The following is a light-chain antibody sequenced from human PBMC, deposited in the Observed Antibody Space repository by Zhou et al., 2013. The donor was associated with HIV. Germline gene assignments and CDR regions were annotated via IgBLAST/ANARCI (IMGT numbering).Light chain of an antibody. CDR3: QQYYDYLWT. Sequence: IQMTQSPSSLSASAGDRVTISCRASQDISTYVAWYQQKLGKTPRLLIYGASTLQSGVPSRFSGTGSGTDFTLTISCLQSEDFATYYCQQYYDYLWTFGHGTKV. V-gene: IGKV1-8*01. CDR1: QDISTY. J-gene: IGKJ1*01. CDR2: GAS.